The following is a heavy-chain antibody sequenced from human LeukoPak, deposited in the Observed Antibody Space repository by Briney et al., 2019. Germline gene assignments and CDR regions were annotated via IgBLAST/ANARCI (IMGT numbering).Heavy chain of an antibody. J-gene: IGHJ4*02. CDR3: ASPPGNADPVGSYYFDY. D-gene: IGHD1-14*01. CDR2: IIPIFGIA. Sequence: ASAKVSCKASGGTFSSYAISWVRQAPGQGLEWMGRIIPIFGIANYAQKFQGRVTITADKSTSTAYMELSSLRSEDTAVYYCASPPGNADPVGSYYFDYWGQGTLVTVSS. CDR1: GGTFSSYA. V-gene: IGHV1-69*04.